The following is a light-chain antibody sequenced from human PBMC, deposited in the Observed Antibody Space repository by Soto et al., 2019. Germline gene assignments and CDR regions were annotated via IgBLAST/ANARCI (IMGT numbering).Light chain of an antibody. CDR1: SPNIGSNY. Sequence: QSVLTQPPSASVTPGQRVTISCSGSSPNIGSNYVYWYQQLPGTAPKLLIYSDAQRPSGVPDRISCSKSGTSASLAIRGLRSEDECDYNCAAWDDSLRGWVFGGWTKLTVL. V-gene: IGLV1-47*01. CDR2: SDA. CDR3: AAWDDSLRGWV. J-gene: IGLJ3*02.